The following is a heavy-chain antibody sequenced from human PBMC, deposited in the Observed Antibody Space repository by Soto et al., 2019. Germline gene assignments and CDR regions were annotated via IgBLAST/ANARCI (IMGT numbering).Heavy chain of an antibody. CDR2: ISSSGSTI. CDR1: VFTFSSYE. CDR3: ARDTYYYDSSGSLDY. V-gene: IGHV3-48*03. D-gene: IGHD3-22*01. Sequence: PGXYLRLSCGASVFTFSSYEINWVRQAPGKGLEWVSYISSSGSTIYYADSVKGRFTISRDNAKNSLYLQMNSLRAEDTAVYYCARDTYYYDSSGSLDYWGQGTLVTVSS. J-gene: IGHJ4*02.